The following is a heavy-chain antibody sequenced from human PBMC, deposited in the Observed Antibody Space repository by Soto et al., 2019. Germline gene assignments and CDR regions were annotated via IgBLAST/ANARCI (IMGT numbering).Heavy chain of an antibody. V-gene: IGHV4-38-2*01. CDR1: NFSISIGYY. D-gene: IGHD3-10*01. Sequence: SETLSLTCVVSNFSISIGYYWVCIRQSPGKGLEWISSIYRSGTTSYNPSLKSRVAISVDTSKNQFSLKLSSVTAADTAIYYCARAHSGEFWFDPWDQGTLVTFSS. CDR3: ARAHSGEFWFDP. CDR2: IYRSGTT. J-gene: IGHJ5*02.